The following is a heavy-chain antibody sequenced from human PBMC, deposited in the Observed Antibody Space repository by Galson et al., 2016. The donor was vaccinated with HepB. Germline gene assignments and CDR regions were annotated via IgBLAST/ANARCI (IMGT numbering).Heavy chain of an antibody. V-gene: IGHV3-23*01. CDR3: TTWLSHHFDY. D-gene: IGHD6-19*01. CDR1: RFTFRNYA. J-gene: IGHJ4*02. Sequence: SLRLSCAASRFTFRNYALSWVRRAPGKGLEWVSHIDRRTPNTHHADSVRGRFSLYRDNSRDTLYLQMDSLTAETSAIYYCTTWLSHHFDYWGQGTRVTVSS. CDR2: IDRRTPNT.